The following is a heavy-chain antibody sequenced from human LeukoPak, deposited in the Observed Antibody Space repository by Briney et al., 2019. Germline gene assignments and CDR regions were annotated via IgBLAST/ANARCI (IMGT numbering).Heavy chain of an antibody. V-gene: IGHV4-4*09. J-gene: IGHJ6*03. CDR2: IYPSGST. D-gene: IGHD6-13*01. Sequence: SETLSLTCTVSGGSISSYYWSWIRQPPGKGLEWIGYIYPSGSTNYNPSLKSRVTISVDTSKNQFSLKLSSVTAADTAVYYCARVGAAAAPWDYYYMDVWGKGTTVTVSS. CDR3: ARVGAAAAPWDYYYMDV. CDR1: GGSISSYY.